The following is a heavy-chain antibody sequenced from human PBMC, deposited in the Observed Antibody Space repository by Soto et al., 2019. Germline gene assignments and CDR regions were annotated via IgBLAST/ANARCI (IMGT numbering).Heavy chain of an antibody. V-gene: IGHV4-31*03. Sequence: QVRLQESGPGLVKPSETLSLICSVSGGSVNNANYFWNWIRHHPENGLEWIGYIYYSGSTRYNPSSKTRATPSIDTSKNHFSLRLNSVTVADTAVYFCARDADYGGSRGGMDVWGRGTTVTVSS. D-gene: IGHD4-17*01. J-gene: IGHJ6*02. CDR3: ARDADYGGSRGGMDV. CDR1: GGSVNNANYF. CDR2: IYYSGST.